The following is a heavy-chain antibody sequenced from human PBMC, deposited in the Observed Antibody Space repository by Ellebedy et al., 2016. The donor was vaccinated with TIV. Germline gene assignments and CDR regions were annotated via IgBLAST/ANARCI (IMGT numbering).Heavy chain of an antibody. CDR1: GDTFTRYY. CDR3: ARDISRRSPIVRDY. Sequence: ASVKVSCKASGDTFTRYYFHWVRQAPGQGLEWMGVIDPSVGTTTYAQKFQDRVTMTRYTSTTTLYMELSNLRSEDTALYFCARDISRRSPIVRDYWGRGTLVTVSS. CDR2: IDPSVGTT. D-gene: IGHD3-10*01. J-gene: IGHJ4*02. V-gene: IGHV1-46*01.